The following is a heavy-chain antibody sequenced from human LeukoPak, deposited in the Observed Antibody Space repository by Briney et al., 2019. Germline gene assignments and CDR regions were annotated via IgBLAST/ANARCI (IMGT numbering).Heavy chain of an antibody. CDR2: ISGSGGST. CDR1: GFTFSSYT. CDR3: ARDRRRGSGSYHNNWFDP. Sequence: QTGGSLRLSCAASGFTFSSYTISWVRQAPGKGLEWVSGISGSGGSTYYADSVKGRFTISRDNAKNSLYLQMNSLRAEDTAVYYCARDRRRGSGSYHNNWFDPWGQGTLVTVSS. V-gene: IGHV3-23*01. J-gene: IGHJ5*02. D-gene: IGHD3-10*01.